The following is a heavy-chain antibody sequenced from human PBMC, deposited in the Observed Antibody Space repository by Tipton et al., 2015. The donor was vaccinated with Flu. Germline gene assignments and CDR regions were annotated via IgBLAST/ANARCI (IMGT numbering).Heavy chain of an antibody. J-gene: IGHJ4*02. D-gene: IGHD3-22*01. V-gene: IGHV3-21*01. CDR3: ARDSSGYYLFDY. CDR2: ISSSSSYI. CDR1: GFTFSSYS. Sequence: LRLSCAASGFTFSSYSMNWVRQAPGKGLEWVSSISSSSSYIYYADSVKGRFTISRDNAKNSLYLQMNSLRAEDTAVYYCARDSSGYYLFDYWGQGTLVTVSS.